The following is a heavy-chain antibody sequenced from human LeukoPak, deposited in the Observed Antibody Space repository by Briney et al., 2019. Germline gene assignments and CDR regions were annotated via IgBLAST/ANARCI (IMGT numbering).Heavy chain of an antibody. J-gene: IGHJ6*02. Sequence: GGSPRLSCAASGFTFSSYAMSWVRQAPGKGLEWVSAISGSGGSTYYADSVKGRFTISRDNSKNTLYLQMNSLRAEDTAVYYCAKDLTRITIFGVYGMDVWGQGTTVTVSS. V-gene: IGHV3-23*01. CDR3: AKDLTRITIFGVYGMDV. CDR1: GFTFSSYA. D-gene: IGHD3-3*01. CDR2: ISGSGGST.